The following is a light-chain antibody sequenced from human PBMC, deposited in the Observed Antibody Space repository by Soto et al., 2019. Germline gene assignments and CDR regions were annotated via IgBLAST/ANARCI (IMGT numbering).Light chain of an antibody. CDR1: QSISNW. CDR3: QQYNSYPRT. V-gene: IGKV1-5*03. CDR2: KAS. Sequence: DIQMTQSPSTLSASVGDRVTITCRASQSISNWLAWYQQKPGKAPQLLIYKASGLESGVPSRFSGSGSGTEFTLTISSLQPDDFATYYGQQYNSYPRTFGQGTKVEIK. J-gene: IGKJ1*01.